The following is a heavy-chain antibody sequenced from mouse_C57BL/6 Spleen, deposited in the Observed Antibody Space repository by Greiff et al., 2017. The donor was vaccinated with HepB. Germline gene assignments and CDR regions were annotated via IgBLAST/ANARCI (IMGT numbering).Heavy chain of an antibody. Sequence: QVQLQQSGAELVKPGASVKISCKASGYAFSSYWMNWVKQRPGKGLEWIGQIYPGDGDTNYNGKFKGKATLTADKSSSTAYMQLSSLTSEDSAVYFCARGGIYYDAMDYGGQGTSVTVSS. D-gene: IGHD2-1*01. V-gene: IGHV1-80*01. CDR2: IYPGDGDT. CDR3: ARGGIYYDAMDY. CDR1: GYAFSSYW. J-gene: IGHJ4*01.